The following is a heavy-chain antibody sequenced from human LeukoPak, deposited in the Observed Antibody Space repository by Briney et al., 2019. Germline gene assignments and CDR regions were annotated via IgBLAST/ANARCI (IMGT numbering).Heavy chain of an antibody. CDR2: ITSSSSTI. J-gene: IGHJ3*02. Sequence: GGALSVSCAASGFTFSSYSMNWVRQAPGKGVEWVSYITSSSSTINYADSVKGRFTISRDNARNSLYLQMNSLRAEDTAVYFCARWGGITSGYGFDIWGQGTMVTVSS. CDR1: GFTFSSYS. D-gene: IGHD2-2*01. V-gene: IGHV3-48*01. CDR3: ARWGGITSGYGFDI.